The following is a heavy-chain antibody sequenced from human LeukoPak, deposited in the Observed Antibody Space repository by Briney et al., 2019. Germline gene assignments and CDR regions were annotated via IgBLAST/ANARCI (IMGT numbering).Heavy chain of an antibody. CDR2: IKQDGSEK. D-gene: IGHD5-24*01. CDR1: GFTFSSYW. Sequence: PGGSLRLSCAASGFTFSSYWLSWVRQAPGKGLEWVANIKQDGSEKYYVDSVKGRFTISRDNAKNSLYLQMNSLRAEDTAVYYCAREGGDGYNHFDYWGQGTLVTVSS. J-gene: IGHJ4*02. CDR3: AREGGDGYNHFDY. V-gene: IGHV3-7*01.